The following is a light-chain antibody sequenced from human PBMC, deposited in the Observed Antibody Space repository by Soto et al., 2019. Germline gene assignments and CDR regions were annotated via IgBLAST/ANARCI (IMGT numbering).Light chain of an antibody. CDR3: QSYDSSLSGVV. J-gene: IGLJ2*01. CDR1: SSNIGAGYD. Sequence: QAVVTQPPSVSGAPGQRVTISCTGSSSNIGAGYDVHWYQQLPGTAPKLLIYGNTNRPSGVPDRFSGSKSDTSASLAITGLQAEDEADYHCQSYDSSLSGVVFGGGTKLTVL. V-gene: IGLV1-40*01. CDR2: GNT.